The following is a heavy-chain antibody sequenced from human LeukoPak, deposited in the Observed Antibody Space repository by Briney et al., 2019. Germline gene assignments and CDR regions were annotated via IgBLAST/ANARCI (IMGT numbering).Heavy chain of an antibody. Sequence: PGGSLRLSCAASGFAFGNYEMKWVRQAPGKGLEWLSYISNSGDTVYYADSVKGRFTISRDNAQNSLYLQMNNLRAEDTALYYCAREAGFGDNWFDPWGQGTLVTVSS. CDR3: AREAGFGDNWFDP. V-gene: IGHV3-48*03. CDR2: ISNSGDTV. D-gene: IGHD1-14*01. J-gene: IGHJ5*02. CDR1: GFAFGNYE.